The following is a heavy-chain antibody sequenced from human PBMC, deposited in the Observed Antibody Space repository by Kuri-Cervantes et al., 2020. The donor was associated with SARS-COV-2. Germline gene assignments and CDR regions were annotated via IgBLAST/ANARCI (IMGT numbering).Heavy chain of an antibody. D-gene: IGHD3-10*01. CDR3: ARASVRGIIITYHSYGMDV. V-gene: IGHV1-2*04. CDR1: GYTFTGYY. J-gene: IGHJ6*02. CDR2: INPNSGGT. Sequence: ASVKVSCKASGYTFTGYYMHWVRQAPGQGLEWMGWINPNSGGTNYAQKFQGWVTMTRDTSISTAYMEPSRLRSDDTAVYYCARASVRGIIITYHSYGMDVWGRGTTVTVSS.